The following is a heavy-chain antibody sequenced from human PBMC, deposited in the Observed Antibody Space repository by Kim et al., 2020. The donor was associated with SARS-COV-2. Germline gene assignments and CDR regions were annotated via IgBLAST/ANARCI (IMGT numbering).Heavy chain of an antibody. V-gene: IGHV4-4*02. CDR1: GGSISSNNW. J-gene: IGHJ4*02. Sequence: SETLSLTCAVSGGSISSNNWWSWVRQPPGKGLEWIGEIYHSGSTNYNPSLKSRVTISVDKSKNQFSLKLSSVTAADTAVYYCARVLLGGRAGFDYWGQGTLVTVSS. CDR2: IYHSGST. D-gene: IGHD3-16*01. CDR3: ARVLLGGRAGFDY.